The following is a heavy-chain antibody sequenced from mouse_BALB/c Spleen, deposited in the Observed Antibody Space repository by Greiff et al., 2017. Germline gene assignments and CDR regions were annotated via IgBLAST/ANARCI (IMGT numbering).Heavy chain of an antibody. D-gene: IGHD2-2*01. CDR3: AREGWLRRRGYAMDY. V-gene: IGHV2-6-7*01. CDR1: GFSLTGYG. J-gene: IGHJ4*01. Sequence: QVQLKQSGPGLVAPSQSLSITCTVSGFSLTGYGVNWVRQPPGKGLEWLGMIWGDRSTDYNSALKSRLTISKDNSKSQVFLKMNSLQTDDTARYYCAREGWLRRRGYAMDYWGQGTSVTVSS. CDR2: IWGDRST.